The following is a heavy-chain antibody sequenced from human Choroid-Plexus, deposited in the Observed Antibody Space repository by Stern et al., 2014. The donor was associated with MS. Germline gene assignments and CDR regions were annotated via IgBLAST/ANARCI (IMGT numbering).Heavy chain of an antibody. J-gene: IGHJ5*02. CDR3: AKSLPGMALVVAFDP. D-gene: IGHD2-15*01. V-gene: IGHV3-30*18. Sequence: VQLVESGGGVVQPGRSLRLSCAASGFTFSNYGMHWVRQAPGKGLEWVAVISSDGNNKYYGDSVRGRFTISRDNSKNTLYLQMNSLRTEDTAVYYCAKSLPGMALVVAFDPWGQGTLVTVSS. CDR2: ISSDGNNK. CDR1: GFTFSNYG.